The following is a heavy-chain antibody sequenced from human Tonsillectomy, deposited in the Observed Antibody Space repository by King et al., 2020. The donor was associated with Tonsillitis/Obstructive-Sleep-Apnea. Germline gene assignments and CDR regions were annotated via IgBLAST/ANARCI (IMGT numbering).Heavy chain of an antibody. Sequence: VQLVESGGGLIQPGGSLRLSCAASGFTVSAHYMSWVRQAPGKGLEWVSLIYSGGTTFYADSVKGRFTISSDNSNSMVYLQMKSLRAEDTAVYYCARALPSLASYYGMDVWGRGTTVTVSS. CDR3: ARALPSLASYYGMDV. D-gene: IGHD3-3*02. CDR1: GFTVSAHY. CDR2: IYSGGTT. V-gene: IGHV3-53*01. J-gene: IGHJ6*02.